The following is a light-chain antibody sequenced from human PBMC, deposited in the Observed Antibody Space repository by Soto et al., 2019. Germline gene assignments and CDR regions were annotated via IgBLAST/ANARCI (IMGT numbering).Light chain of an antibody. Sequence: QSVLTQPASVSGSPGRSITISCTGTSGDIGSYNRVSWYQQHPGKAPKLIIYEVTDRPSGVSNRFSGSKSGNTASLTISGLKAEDEAEYYCSSYTNINTRACVFGTGTKVTVL. CDR3: SSYTNINTRACV. CDR2: EVT. CDR1: SGDIGSYNR. V-gene: IGLV2-14*01. J-gene: IGLJ1*01.